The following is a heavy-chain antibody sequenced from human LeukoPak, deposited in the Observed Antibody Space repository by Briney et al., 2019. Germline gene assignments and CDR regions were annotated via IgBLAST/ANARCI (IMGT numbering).Heavy chain of an antibody. CDR1: GYTFTGYY. D-gene: IGHD1-26*01. J-gene: IGHJ3*02. CDR2: INPNSRGT. Sequence: EASVKVSYKASGYTFTGYYMHWVRQAPGQGLEWMGRINPNSRGTNYAQRFQGRVTMTRDTSISTAYMELSRLRSDDTAVYYCARVRRGWELTNDAFDIWGQGTMVTVSS. CDR3: ARVRRGWELTNDAFDI. V-gene: IGHV1-2*06.